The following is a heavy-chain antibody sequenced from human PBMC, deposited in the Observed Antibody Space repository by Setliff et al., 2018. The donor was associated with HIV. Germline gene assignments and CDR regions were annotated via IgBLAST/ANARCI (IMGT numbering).Heavy chain of an antibody. CDR3: ARHYTGYGPLHY. Sequence: PSETLSLTCAVYGGSFSGYYWSWIRQAPGKGLEWIGEINHSGRTKYNPSLKSRVTLSVDTSKNQFSLKLTSVTAADTAFYYCARHYTGYGPLHYWGQGTLVTVSS. J-gene: IGHJ4*02. CDR1: GGSFSGYY. CDR2: INHSGRT. V-gene: IGHV4-34*01. D-gene: IGHD5-12*01.